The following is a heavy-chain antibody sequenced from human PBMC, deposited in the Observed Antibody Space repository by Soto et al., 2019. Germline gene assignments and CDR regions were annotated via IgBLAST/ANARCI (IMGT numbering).Heavy chain of an antibody. Sequence: AASVKVSCKASGGTFSSYTISWVRQAPGQGLEWMGRIIPILGIANYAQKFQGRVTITADKSTSTAYMELSSLRSEDTAVYYCARDPEPQPETYSSSWPYAFDIWGQGTMVTVSS. CDR3: ARDPEPQPETYSSSWPYAFDI. V-gene: IGHV1-69*04. CDR1: GGTFSSYT. D-gene: IGHD6-13*01. CDR2: IIPILGIA. J-gene: IGHJ3*02.